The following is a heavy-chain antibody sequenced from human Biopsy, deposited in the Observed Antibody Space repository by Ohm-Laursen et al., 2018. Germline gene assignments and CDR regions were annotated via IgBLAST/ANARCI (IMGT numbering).Heavy chain of an antibody. D-gene: IGHD4-17*01. V-gene: IGHV1-18*04. CDR1: GYTFTEYY. Sequence: GASVKVSCKASGYTFTEYYINWVRQAPGQGLEWMGWINTYSGNTNYGKKFHDRVIMTSDTSTSTAYLEHRSLRSDDTAVYYCARDYYPYVDYLKDVPLCDSWGQGTLVTVSS. CDR3: ARDYYPYVDYLKDVPLCDS. J-gene: IGHJ4*02. CDR2: INTYSGNT.